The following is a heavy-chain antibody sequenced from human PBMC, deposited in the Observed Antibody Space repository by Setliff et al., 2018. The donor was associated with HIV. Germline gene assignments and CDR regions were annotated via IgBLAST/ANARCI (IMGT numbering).Heavy chain of an antibody. J-gene: IGHJ4*02. Sequence: ASVKVSCKASGGTFSSYVISWVRQAPGQGPEWMGGIIPMYGVTNYAQKFQGRVTITTDESTSTAYMELSSLRSEDTAVYYCARESACSSTSCPKVLDYWGQGTLVTVS. D-gene: IGHD2-2*01. V-gene: IGHV1-69*05. CDR3: ARESACSSTSCPKVLDY. CDR1: GGTFSSYV. CDR2: IIPMYGVT.